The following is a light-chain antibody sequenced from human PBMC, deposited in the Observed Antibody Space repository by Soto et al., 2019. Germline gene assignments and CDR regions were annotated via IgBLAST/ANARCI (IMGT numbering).Light chain of an antibody. Sequence: IQMNQSLSTVSGYVEDRVTITCRASQTISSWLAWYQQKPGKAPKLLIYDASNLETGVPSRFSGSGSGTDFTFTISSLQPEDIATYYCQQYDNRPPLTFGGGTKVDI. CDR1: QTISSW. V-gene: IGKV1-33*01. CDR3: QQYDNRPPLT. CDR2: DAS. J-gene: IGKJ4*01.